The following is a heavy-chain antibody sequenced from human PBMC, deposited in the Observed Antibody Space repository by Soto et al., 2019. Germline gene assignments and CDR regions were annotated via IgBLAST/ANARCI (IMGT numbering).Heavy chain of an antibody. CDR3: ARGPYAMDV. J-gene: IGHJ6*02. D-gene: IGHD2-2*01. CDR1: GGSFSGYY. CDR2: INHIEST. Sequence: SETLSLTCAVYGGSFSGYYWSWIRQPPGKGLEWIGQINHIESTNYNPSLKSRVTISVDTSRNRFSLNLTYVTAADTAVYYCARGPYAMDVWGQGTTVTVSS. V-gene: IGHV4-34*01.